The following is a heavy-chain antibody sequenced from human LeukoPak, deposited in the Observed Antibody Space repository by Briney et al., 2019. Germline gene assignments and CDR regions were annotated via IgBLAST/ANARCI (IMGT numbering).Heavy chain of an antibody. CDR1: GYSISSGYY. CDR3: ARGPYSYDRSGAFDI. V-gene: IGHV4-38-2*02. D-gene: IGHD3-22*01. CDR2: IYHSGST. J-gene: IGHJ3*02. Sequence: SETLSLTCTVSGYSISSGYYWGWIRQPPGKGLEGIGSIYHSGSTYYNPSLKSRFTISVDTSKNQFSLKLSSMTAADTAVYFCARGPYSYDRSGAFDIWGQGTMVTVSS.